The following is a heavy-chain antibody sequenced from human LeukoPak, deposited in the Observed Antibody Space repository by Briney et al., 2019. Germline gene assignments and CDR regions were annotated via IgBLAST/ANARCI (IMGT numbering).Heavy chain of an antibody. Sequence: GGSLRLSCAASGFTVSSNYMSWVRQAPGKGLEWVSYISSSCSTIYYADSVKGRFTISRDNAKNSLYLQMNSLRAEDTAVYYCARENYDYVRGSSLFGSPHDYWGQGTLVTVSS. V-gene: IGHV3-11*01. J-gene: IGHJ4*02. D-gene: IGHD3-16*01. CDR1: GFTVSSNY. CDR2: ISSSCSTI. CDR3: ARENYDYVRGSSLFGSPHDY.